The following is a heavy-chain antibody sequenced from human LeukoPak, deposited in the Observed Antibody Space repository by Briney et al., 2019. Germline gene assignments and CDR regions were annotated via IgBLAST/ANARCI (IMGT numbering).Heavy chain of an antibody. J-gene: IGHJ4*02. CDR2: IYSGGST. D-gene: IGHD3-9*01. V-gene: IGHV3-53*01. Sequence: GGSLRLSCAASGFTVSSNYMSWVRQAPGKGLEWVSVIYSGGSTYYADSVKGRFTISRDNSKNTLYLQMNSLRAEDTAVYYCARAPKYYDILTGLDYWGQGTLVTVSS. CDR1: GFTVSSNY. CDR3: ARAPKYYDILTGLDY.